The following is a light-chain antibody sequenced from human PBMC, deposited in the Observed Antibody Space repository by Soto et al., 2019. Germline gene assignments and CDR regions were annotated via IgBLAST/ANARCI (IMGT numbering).Light chain of an antibody. CDR1: SSNIGNNF. CDR2: RSD. CDR3: ASWDDSLSAVV. Sequence: QSVLTQPPAASGTPGQRVTMSCSGTSSNIGNNFVFWYQHLPGTAPKLLIYRSDERPSGVPDRFTASKSGTSASLAISGLRSEDEADYYCASWDDSLSAVVFGGGTKVTVL. J-gene: IGLJ2*01. V-gene: IGLV1-47*01.